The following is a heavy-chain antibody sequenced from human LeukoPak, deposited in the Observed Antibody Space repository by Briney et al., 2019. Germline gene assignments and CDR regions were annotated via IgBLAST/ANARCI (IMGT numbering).Heavy chain of an antibody. CDR3: ARDAGLNG. D-gene: IGHD3/OR15-3a*01. CDR1: GSTFSDHN. Sequence: GGSLRLSCAASGSTFSDHNMEWVRQAPGKGLEWVGRTRHKAKNYTTEYAASVKGRFIISRDDSKDSVYLQMNSLKIEDTAVYYCARDAGLNGWGQGTTVTVSS. CDR2: TRHKAKNYTT. J-gene: IGHJ6*02. V-gene: IGHV3-72*01.